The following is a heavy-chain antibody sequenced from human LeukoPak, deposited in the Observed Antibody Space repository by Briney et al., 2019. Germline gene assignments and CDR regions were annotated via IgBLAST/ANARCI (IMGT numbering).Heavy chain of an antibody. D-gene: IGHD6-13*01. CDR2: ISGSGGST. V-gene: IGHV3-23*01. CDR1: GFTFSSYA. Sequence: GGSLRLSCAASGFTFSSYAMSWVRQAPGKGLEWVSAISGSGGSTYYADSVKGRFTISRDNSKNTLYLQMNSLTAEDTAVYYCAKRGGSSWYGDFDYWGQGTLVTVSS. J-gene: IGHJ4*02. CDR3: AKRGGSSWYGDFDY.